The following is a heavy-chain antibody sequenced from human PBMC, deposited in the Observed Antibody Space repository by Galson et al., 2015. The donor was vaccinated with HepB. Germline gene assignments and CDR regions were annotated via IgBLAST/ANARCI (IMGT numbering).Heavy chain of an antibody. Sequence: SVKVSCKASGYTFTNFYMHWVRQAPGQGLEWMGWINPNSGSTNYAQKFQNRVTMARDTSISTVYMELRRVRSDDTAVYYCARELTGDFAFDIWGQGTMVTVSS. J-gene: IGHJ3*02. CDR1: GYTFTNFY. D-gene: IGHD7-27*01. CDR3: ARELTGDFAFDI. V-gene: IGHV1-2*02. CDR2: INPNSGST.